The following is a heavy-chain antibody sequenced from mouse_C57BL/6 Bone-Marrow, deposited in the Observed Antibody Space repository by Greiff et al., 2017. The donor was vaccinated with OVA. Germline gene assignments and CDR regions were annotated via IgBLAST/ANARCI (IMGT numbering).Heavy chain of an antibody. CDR2: IHPNSGST. CDR1: GYTFTSYW. V-gene: IGHV1-64*01. J-gene: IGHJ3*01. CDR3: ARCIGVYYSNKGFAY. D-gene: IGHD2-5*01. Sequence: QVQLKQPGAELVKPGASVKLSCKASGYTFTSYWMHWVKQRPGQGLEWIGMIHPNSGSTNYNEKFKSKATLTVDKSSSTAYMQLSSLTSEDSAVYYCARCIGVYYSNKGFAYWGQGTLVTVSA.